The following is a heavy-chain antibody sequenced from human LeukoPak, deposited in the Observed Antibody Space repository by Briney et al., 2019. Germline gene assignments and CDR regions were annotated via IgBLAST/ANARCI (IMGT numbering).Heavy chain of an antibody. V-gene: IGHV3-7*01. CDR1: GFTFSSYW. J-gene: IGHJ4*02. Sequence: GSLRLSCAASGFTFSSYWMSWVRQAPGKGLEWVANIKQDGSEKYYVDSVKGRFTISRDNAKNSLYLQMNSLRAEDTAVYYSARDGAMGASSDYWGQGTLVTVSS. CDR2: IKQDGSEK. CDR3: ARDGAMGASSDY. D-gene: IGHD1-26*01.